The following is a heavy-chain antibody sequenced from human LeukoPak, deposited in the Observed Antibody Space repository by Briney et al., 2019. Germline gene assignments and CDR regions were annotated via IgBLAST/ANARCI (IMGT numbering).Heavy chain of an antibody. J-gene: IGHJ4*02. CDR2: LYYSGST. CDR1: GGSISSSSYY. D-gene: IGHD2-15*01. Sequence: PSETLSLTCTVSGGSISSSSYYWGWIRQPPGKGLEWIGSLYYSGSTYYNPSLKSRVIISVDTSKNQFSLKLSSVTAADTAMYYCARLAYCSAGSCYSYYFDYWGQGTLVTVSS. CDR3: ARLAYCSAGSCYSYYFDY. V-gene: IGHV4-39*01.